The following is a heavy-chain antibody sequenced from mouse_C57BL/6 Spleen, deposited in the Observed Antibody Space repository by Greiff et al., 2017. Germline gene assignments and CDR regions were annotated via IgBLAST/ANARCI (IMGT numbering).Heavy chain of an antibody. J-gene: IGHJ1*03. D-gene: IGHD2-1*01. CDR2: INPNNGGT. CDR1: GYTFTDYY. Sequence: VQLQQSGPELVKPGASVKISCKASGYTFTDYYMNWVKQSHGKSLEWIGDINPNNGGTSYNQKFKGKATLTVDKSSSTAYMELRSLTSEDSAVYYCANGNYVGYFDVWGTGTTVTVSS. CDR3: ANGNYVGYFDV. V-gene: IGHV1-26*01.